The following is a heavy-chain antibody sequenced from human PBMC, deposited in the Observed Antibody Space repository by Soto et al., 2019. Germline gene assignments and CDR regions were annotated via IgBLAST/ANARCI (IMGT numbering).Heavy chain of an antibody. Sequence: SETLSLTCTVSGGSISSGDYYWSWIRQPPGKGLEWIGYIYYSGSTYYNPSLKSRVTISVDTTKNQFSLKLSSVTAADTAVYYCARAFPREDYVWGSYRYTPYYLDYWGQGTLVTVSS. V-gene: IGHV4-30-4*01. D-gene: IGHD3-16*02. CDR2: IYYSGST. CDR3: ARAFPREDYVWGSYRYTPYYLDY. J-gene: IGHJ4*02. CDR1: GGSISSGDYY.